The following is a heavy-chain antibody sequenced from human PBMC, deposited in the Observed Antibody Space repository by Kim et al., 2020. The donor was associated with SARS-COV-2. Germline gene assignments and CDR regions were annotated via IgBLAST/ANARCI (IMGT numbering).Heavy chain of an antibody. D-gene: IGHD2-15*01. V-gene: IGHV3-53*01. J-gene: IGHJ2*01. CDR1: GFTVSSNY. CDR2: IYSGGST. CDR3: ARCCRYCSGGSCYFSGYFDL. Sequence: GGSLRLSCAASGFTVSSNYMSWVRQAPGKGLEWVSVIYSGGSTYYADSVKGRFTISRDNSKNTLYLQMNSLRAEDTAVYYCARCCRYCSGGSCYFSGYFDLWGRGTLVTVSS.